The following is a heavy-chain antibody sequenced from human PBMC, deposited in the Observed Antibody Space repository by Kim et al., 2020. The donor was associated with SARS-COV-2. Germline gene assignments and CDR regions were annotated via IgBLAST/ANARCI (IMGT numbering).Heavy chain of an antibody. V-gene: IGHV3-53*01. D-gene: IGHD2-15*01. CDR3: ARGRCSGGSCYSFPSYFDY. J-gene: IGHJ4*02. CDR2: SYSDGAP. CDR1: GLSVTSNY. Sequence: GGSLRLSCAASGLSVTSNYMSWVRQAPGEGLQWVSISYSDGAPYYADSVQGRFTISRDKSKNTLYLHMNSLRAEDTAVYYWARGRCSGGSCYSFPSYFDYWGQGALVTVPS.